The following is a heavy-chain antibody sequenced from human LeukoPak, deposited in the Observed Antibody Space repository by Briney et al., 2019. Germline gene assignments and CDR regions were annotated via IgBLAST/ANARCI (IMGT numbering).Heavy chain of an antibody. J-gene: IGHJ4*02. Sequence: SETLSLTCAVYGGSFSGYYWSWIRQPPGKGLEWIGEINHSGSTNYNPSLKSRVTISVDTSKNQFSLKLSSVTAADTAVYYCASYYYGSSGLGYFDYWGQGTLVTVSS. CDR2: INHSGST. D-gene: IGHD3-22*01. CDR1: GGSFSGYY. V-gene: IGHV4-34*01. CDR3: ASYYYGSSGLGYFDY.